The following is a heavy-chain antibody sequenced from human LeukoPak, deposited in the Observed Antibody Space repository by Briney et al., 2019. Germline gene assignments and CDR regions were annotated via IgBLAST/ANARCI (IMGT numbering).Heavy chain of an antibody. Sequence: ASVKVSCKVSGYTLTELSMHWVRQAPGKGLEWMGGFDPEDDETIYAQKFQGRVTMTEDTSTDTAYMELSSLRSEDTAVYYCATSVYYYDSSGVSYFDYWGQGTLVTVSS. CDR2: FDPEDDET. J-gene: IGHJ4*02. D-gene: IGHD3-22*01. V-gene: IGHV1-24*01. CDR1: GYTLTELS. CDR3: ATSVYYYDSSGVSYFDY.